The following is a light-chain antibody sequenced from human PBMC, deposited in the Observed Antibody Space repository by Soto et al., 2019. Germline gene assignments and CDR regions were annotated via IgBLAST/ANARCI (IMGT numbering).Light chain of an antibody. CDR2: GAS. Sequence: IVLTQSPGILSLSPGERATLSCRASQSVASSYLAWYQQKPGQAPRLLIYGASTRATGISDRFSGSGSGTDFTLTISRLETEDFAVYYCQHYGNSPRTFGQGTKLEI. CDR1: QSVASSY. V-gene: IGKV3-20*01. CDR3: QHYGNSPRT. J-gene: IGKJ2*01.